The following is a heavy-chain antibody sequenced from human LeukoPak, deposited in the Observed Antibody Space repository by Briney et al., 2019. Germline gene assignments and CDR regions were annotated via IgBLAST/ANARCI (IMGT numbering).Heavy chain of an antibody. Sequence: ASVKVSCKASGYTFTGYYMHWVRQAPGQGLEWMGWINPNSGGTNYAQKFQGRVTMTRDTSISTAYMELSSLRSEDTAVYYCARDPETNYDSGGWGQGTLVTVSS. V-gene: IGHV1-2*02. J-gene: IGHJ4*02. CDR1: GYTFTGYY. CDR3: ARDPETNYDSGG. CDR2: INPNSGGT. D-gene: IGHD3-3*01.